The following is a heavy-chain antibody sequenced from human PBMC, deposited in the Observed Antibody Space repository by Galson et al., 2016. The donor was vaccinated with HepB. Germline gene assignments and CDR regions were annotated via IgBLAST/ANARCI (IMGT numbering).Heavy chain of an antibody. CDR1: GFTFSSYS. V-gene: IGHV3-21*01. Sequence: LRLSCAASGFTFSSYSMNWVRQAPGKGLEWVSSISSSSSYIYYADSVKGRFTISRDNAKNSLYLQMNSLRAEYTAVYYCARGDIVGAIFDYWGQGTLVTVSS. CDR2: ISSSSSYI. CDR3: ARGDIVGAIFDY. J-gene: IGHJ4*02. D-gene: IGHD1-26*01.